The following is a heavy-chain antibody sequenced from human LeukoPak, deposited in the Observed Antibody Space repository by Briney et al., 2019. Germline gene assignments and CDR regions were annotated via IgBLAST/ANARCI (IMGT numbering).Heavy chain of an antibody. V-gene: IGHV4-39*01. CDR3: ARQSSGYYYGWFDP. J-gene: IGHJ5*02. CDR2: IFYTGNT. D-gene: IGHD3-22*01. CDR1: GGSILDSTYY. Sequence: SETLSLTCTVSGGSILDSTYYWAWIRQPPGKGLEWIASIFYTGNTHYNPSLKSRVTMSVDTVKNQFSLNLDSVTAADTAVYYCARQSSGYYYGWFDPWGQGTLVTVSS.